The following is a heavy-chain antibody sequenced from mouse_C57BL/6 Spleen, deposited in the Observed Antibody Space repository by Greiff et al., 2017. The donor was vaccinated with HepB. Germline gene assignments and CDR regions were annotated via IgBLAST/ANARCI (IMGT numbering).Heavy chain of an antibody. CDR3: AREGTTVVATRNFDY. J-gene: IGHJ2*01. D-gene: IGHD1-1*01. CDR1: GYTFTSYG. CDR2: IYPRSGNT. V-gene: IGHV1-81*01. Sequence: VQLQQPGAELVRPGSSVKLSCKASGYTFTSYGISWVKQRTGQGLEWIGEIYPRSGNTYYNEKFKGKATLTADKSSSTAYMELRSLTSEDSAVYFCAREGTTVVATRNFDYWGQGTTLTVSS.